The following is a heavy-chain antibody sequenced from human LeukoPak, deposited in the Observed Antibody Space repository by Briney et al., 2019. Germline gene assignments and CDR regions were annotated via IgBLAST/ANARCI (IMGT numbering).Heavy chain of an antibody. Sequence: PGGSLRLSCAASGFTFSSYSMNWVRQAPGKGLEWVSSISSSSSYIYYADSVKGRFTISRDNAKNSLYLQMNSLRAEDTAVYYCARVQVLWFGEPPVDYWGQGTLVTVSS. CDR3: ARVQVLWFGEPPVDY. CDR2: ISSSSSYI. D-gene: IGHD3-10*01. J-gene: IGHJ4*02. V-gene: IGHV3-21*01. CDR1: GFTFSSYS.